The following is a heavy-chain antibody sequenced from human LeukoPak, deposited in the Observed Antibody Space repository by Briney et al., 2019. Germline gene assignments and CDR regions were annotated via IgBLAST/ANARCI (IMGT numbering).Heavy chain of an antibody. CDR3: ARATYCSGGSCYAFDP. CDR2: IYSGGST. J-gene: IGHJ5*02. D-gene: IGHD2-15*01. V-gene: IGHV3-53*01. Sequence: GGSLRLSCAASGFTVSSYYMSWVRQAPGKGLEWVSVIYSGGSTYYTDSVKGRFNISRDNSKNTLYLQMKSLRAEDTAVYYCARATYCSGGSCYAFDPWGQGILVTVSS. CDR1: GFTVSSYY.